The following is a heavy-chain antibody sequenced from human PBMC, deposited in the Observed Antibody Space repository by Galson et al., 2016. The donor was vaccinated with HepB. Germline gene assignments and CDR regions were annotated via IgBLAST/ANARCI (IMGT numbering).Heavy chain of an antibody. CDR2: IRASGGYI. CDR1: GFTFSSYA. J-gene: IGHJ4*02. Sequence: SLRLSCAASGFTFSSYAMSWVRQAPGKGLEWVSFIRASGGYIRYADSVKGRFTISRDTSKNTLYLQMNSLRPEDTAVYFCAKDTACTSTSCPVFFDYWGQGTLVTVSS. V-gene: IGHV3-23*01. CDR3: AKDTACTSTSCPVFFDY. D-gene: IGHD2-2*01.